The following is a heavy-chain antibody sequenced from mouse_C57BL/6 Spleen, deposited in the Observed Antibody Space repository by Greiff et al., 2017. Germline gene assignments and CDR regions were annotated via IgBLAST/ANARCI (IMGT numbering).Heavy chain of an antibody. D-gene: IGHD4-1*01. CDR2: IYPRSGNT. J-gene: IGHJ1*03. CDR3: ARRKTGTDYRLTHTSWYFDV. CDR1: GYTFTSSG. V-gene: IGHV1-81*01. Sequence: QVQLQQSGAELARPGASVKLSCKASGYTFTSSGISWVKQRNGQGLEWIGEIYPRSGNTYYNEKFKGKATLTADKYSSTAYMELRSLTSEDSTVYFCARRKTGTDYRLTHTSWYFDVWGTGTTVTVSS.